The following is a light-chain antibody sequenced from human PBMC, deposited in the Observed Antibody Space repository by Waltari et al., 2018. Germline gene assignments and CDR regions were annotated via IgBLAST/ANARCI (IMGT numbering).Light chain of an antibody. Sequence: QSALTQPASVSGSPGQSITISCTGTSSDVGGYDYVSWYQQHPGKVPKLMIYDVSNRPSGVSNRVSGSKSGNTASLTISGLQVEDEADYYCSSYTTNSTVVFGGGTKLTVL. V-gene: IGLV2-14*03. CDR2: DVS. CDR3: SSYTTNSTVV. CDR1: SSDVGGYDY. J-gene: IGLJ2*01.